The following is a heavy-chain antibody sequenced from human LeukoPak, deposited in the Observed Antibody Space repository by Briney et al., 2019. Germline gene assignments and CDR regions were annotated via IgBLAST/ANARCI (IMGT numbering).Heavy chain of an antibody. CDR1: GGALSSFY. V-gene: IGHV4-59*08. CDR3: ATLDCDGSRCHFDQ. J-gene: IGHJ4*02. D-gene: IGHD1-1*01. Sequence: PSETLSLTCTVSGGALSSFYWSWLRQPPGKGLECIAYIHYSGSAGYNPSLRSRVTISFDTSKNQLSLKLRSVTAADTAVYYCATLDCDGSRCHFDQGGQGTLVPVSS. CDR2: IHYSGSA.